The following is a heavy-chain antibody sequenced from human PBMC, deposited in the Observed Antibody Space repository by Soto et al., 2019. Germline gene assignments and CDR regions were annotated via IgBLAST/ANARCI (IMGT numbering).Heavy chain of an antibody. CDR3: ARMGSSSWDTYYYYGMDV. D-gene: IGHD6-13*01. CDR2: IWYDGSNK. Sequence: QVQLVESGGGVVQPGRSLRLSCAASGFTFSSYGMHWVRQAPGKGLEWVAVIWYDGSNKYYADSVKGRFTISRDNSKNTLYLQMNSLRAEDTAVYYCARMGSSSWDTYYYYGMDVWGQGTTVTVSS. J-gene: IGHJ6*02. CDR1: GFTFSSYG. V-gene: IGHV3-33*01.